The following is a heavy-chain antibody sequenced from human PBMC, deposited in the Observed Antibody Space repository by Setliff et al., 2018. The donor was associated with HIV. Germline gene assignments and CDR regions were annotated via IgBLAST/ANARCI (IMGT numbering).Heavy chain of an antibody. Sequence: LSLTCSVSSDSISSGSYYWSWIRLPAGKGLEWIGQIHTSGSTNYNPSLKSRLTISIDTSKNQFSLKLNSVTATDTAVYYCARRTFGSGRIDPWGQGTLVTVSS. J-gene: IGHJ5*02. V-gene: IGHV4-61*09. CDR3: ARRTFGSGRIDP. CDR2: IHTSGST. D-gene: IGHD3-16*01. CDR1: SDSISSGSYY.